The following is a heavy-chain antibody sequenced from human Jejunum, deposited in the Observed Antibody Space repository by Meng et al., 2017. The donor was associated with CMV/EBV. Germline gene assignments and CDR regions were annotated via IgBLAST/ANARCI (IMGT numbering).Heavy chain of an antibody. Sequence: VQLQEPGPGVVKPSEPLPLACTVSGGSFTTYHWSWIRQRAGKGLEWIGRIITSGSTNYNPSLRSRVIMSVDTSKNQFFLKLRSVTAADTAVYFCAKGYGNSFEYWGQGSLVTVSS. D-gene: IGHD3-16*01. J-gene: IGHJ4*02. CDR1: GGSFTTYH. V-gene: IGHV4-4*07. CDR2: IITSGST. CDR3: AKGYGNSFEY.